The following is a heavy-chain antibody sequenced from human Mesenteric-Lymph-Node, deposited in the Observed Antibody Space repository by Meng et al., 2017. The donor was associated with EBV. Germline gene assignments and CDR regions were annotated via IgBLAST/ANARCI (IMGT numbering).Heavy chain of an antibody. V-gene: IGHV4-4*02. D-gene: IGHD6-19*01. CDR2: IYHNGST. Sequence: QGQRQESGPGLVKPAGSLSLPCDGSGGTISSSNCGSGVRQPPGKGLEGIGEIYHNGSTNYNQSLKSRVTISVDKSKNQFSLKLSSVTAADTAVYYCARGTVAGTHLDYWAQGTLITVSS. CDR3: ARGTVAGTHLDY. CDR1: GGTISSSNC. J-gene: IGHJ4*02.